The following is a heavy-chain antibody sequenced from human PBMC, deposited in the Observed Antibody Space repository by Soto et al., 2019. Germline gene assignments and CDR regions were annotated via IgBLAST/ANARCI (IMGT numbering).Heavy chain of an antibody. Sequence: PGESLKISCKGSGYSFTSYWISWVRQMPGKGLEWMGRIDPSDSYTNYSPSFQGHVTISADKSISTAYLQWSSLKVSDTAMYYCARHTSDVYYYDSIHDAFDIWGQGTMVTVSS. CDR1: GYSFTSYW. CDR3: ARHTSDVYYYDSIHDAFDI. D-gene: IGHD3-22*01. J-gene: IGHJ3*02. CDR2: IDPSDSYT. V-gene: IGHV5-10-1*01.